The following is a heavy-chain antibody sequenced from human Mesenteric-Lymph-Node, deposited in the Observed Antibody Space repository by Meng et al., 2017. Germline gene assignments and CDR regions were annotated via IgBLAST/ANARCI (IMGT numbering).Heavy chain of an antibody. J-gene: IGHJ5*02. V-gene: IGHV3-7*01. CDR2: IKQEGSEK. CDR1: GFTFSSYW. D-gene: IGHD4-17*01. Sequence: GGSLRLSCAASGFTFSSYWMSWVRQTPGKGLEWVANIKQEGSEKYYVDSVKGRFTISRDNAKDSLYLQMNSLRAEDTAVYYCARGYGDYANWFDPWGQGTLVTVSS. CDR3: ARGYGDYANWFDP.